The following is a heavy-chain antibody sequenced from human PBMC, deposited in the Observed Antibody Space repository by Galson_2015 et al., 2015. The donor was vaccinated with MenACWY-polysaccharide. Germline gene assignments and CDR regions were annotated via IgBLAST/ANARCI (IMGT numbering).Heavy chain of an antibody. CDR1: RGSIYSYY. CDR2: ISTSGST. D-gene: IGHD4-11*01. J-gene: IGHJ1*01. CDR3: ARRTHRYRNYLEN. V-gene: IGHV4-4*07. Sequence: SETLSLTCTASRGSIYSYYWSWIRQPAGKGLEWIGHISTSGSTIYNPSLKSRITLSLDTSNNQISLNLRSVTAADTAVYYCARRTHRYRNYLENWGQGTQATVSS.